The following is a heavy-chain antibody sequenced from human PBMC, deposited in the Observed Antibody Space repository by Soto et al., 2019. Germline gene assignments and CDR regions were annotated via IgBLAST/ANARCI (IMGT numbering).Heavy chain of an antibody. CDR3: AREGGIVGATAADY. J-gene: IGHJ4*02. CDR1: GGSISSGGYY. CDR2: IFYSGST. D-gene: IGHD1-26*01. V-gene: IGHV4-31*03. Sequence: SETLSLTCTVSGGSISSGGYYWSWIRQHPGKGLEWIGYIFYSGSTYYNPSLKSRVTLSVDTSKNQFSLKLSSVTAADTAVYYCAREGGIVGATAADYWGQGTLVTVS.